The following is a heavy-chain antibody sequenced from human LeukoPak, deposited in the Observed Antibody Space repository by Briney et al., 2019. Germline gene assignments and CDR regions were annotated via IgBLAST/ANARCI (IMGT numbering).Heavy chain of an antibody. CDR3: APNIVVVTAEPHYFDY. CDR2: ISYDGSNK. CDR1: GFTVSSNY. J-gene: IGHJ4*02. D-gene: IGHD2-21*02. Sequence: GGPLRLSCAASGFTVSSNYMIWVRQAPGKGLEWVAVISYDGSNKYYADSVKGRFTISRDNSKNTLYLQMNSLRAEDTAVYYCAPNIVVVTAEPHYFDYWGQGTLVTVSS. V-gene: IGHV3-30*03.